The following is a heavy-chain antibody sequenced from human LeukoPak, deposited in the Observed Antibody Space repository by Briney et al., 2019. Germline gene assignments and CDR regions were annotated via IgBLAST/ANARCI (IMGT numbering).Heavy chain of an antibody. Sequence: SETLSLTCTVSGGSISSYYWSWIRQPPGKGLEWIGYIYYSGSTNYNPSLKSRVTISVDTSKNQFSLKLSSVTAADTAVYYCAREHGSGSLSWFDPWSQGTLVTVSS. CDR3: AREHGSGSLSWFDP. CDR2: IYYSGST. CDR1: GGSISSYY. V-gene: IGHV4-59*01. J-gene: IGHJ5*02. D-gene: IGHD3-10*01.